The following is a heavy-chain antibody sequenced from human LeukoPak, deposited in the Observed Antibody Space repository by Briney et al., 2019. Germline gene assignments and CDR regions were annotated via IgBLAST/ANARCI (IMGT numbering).Heavy chain of an antibody. CDR3: ARAAGEYYYYYYYMDV. J-gene: IGHJ6*03. V-gene: IGHV3-21*05. Sequence: GGSLRLSCAASGFTFSFYSMNWVRQAPGKGLEWVSYISDSSSFIYYADSLRGRFTIFRDNAKNSLYLQMNSLRAEDTAVYYCARAAGEYYYYYYYMDVWGKGTTVTISS. CDR1: GFTFSFYS. CDR2: ISDSSSFI. D-gene: IGHD6-13*01.